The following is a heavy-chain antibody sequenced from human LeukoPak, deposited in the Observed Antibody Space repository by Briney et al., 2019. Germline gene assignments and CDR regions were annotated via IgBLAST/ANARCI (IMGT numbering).Heavy chain of an antibody. V-gene: IGHV1-2*02. CDR2: INPNSGGT. D-gene: IGHD6-6*01. Sequence: ASVKVSCKASGYTFTRYYMHWVRQAPGQGLEWMGWINPNSGGTNYAQKFQGRVTMTRDTSISTAYMELSRLRSDDTAVYYCARRELALGDWFDPWGQGTLVTVSS. J-gene: IGHJ5*02. CDR3: ARRELALGDWFDP. CDR1: GYTFTRYY.